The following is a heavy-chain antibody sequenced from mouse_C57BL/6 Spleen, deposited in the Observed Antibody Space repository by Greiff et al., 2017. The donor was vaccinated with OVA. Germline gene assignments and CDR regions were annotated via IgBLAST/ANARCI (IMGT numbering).Heavy chain of an antibody. CDR3: TRRLRLPFAY. D-gene: IGHD3-2*02. Sequence: QVQLQQSGAELVRPGASVTLSCKASGYTFTDYEMHWVKQTPVHGLEWIGAIDPETGGTAYNQKFKGKAILTADKSSSTAYMELRSLTSEDSAVYYCTRRLRLPFAYWGQGTLVTVSA. V-gene: IGHV1-15*01. J-gene: IGHJ3*01. CDR2: IDPETGGT. CDR1: GYTFTDYE.